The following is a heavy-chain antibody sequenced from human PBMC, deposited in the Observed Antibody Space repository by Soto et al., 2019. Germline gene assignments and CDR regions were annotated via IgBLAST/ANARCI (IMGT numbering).Heavy chain of an antibody. CDR1: GGSISSSSYY. CDR3: ASYSSSWYENYYYYGMDV. Sequence: PSETLSLTCTVSGGSISSSSYYWGWIRQPPGKGLEWIGSIYYSGSTYYNPSLKSRVTISVDTSKNQFSLKLSSVTAADTAVYYCASYSSSWYENYYYYGMDVWGQGTTVTV. CDR2: IYYSGST. V-gene: IGHV4-39*01. D-gene: IGHD6-13*01. J-gene: IGHJ6*02.